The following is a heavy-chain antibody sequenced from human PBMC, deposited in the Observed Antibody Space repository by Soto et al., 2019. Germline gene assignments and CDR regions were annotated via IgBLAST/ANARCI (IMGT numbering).Heavy chain of an antibody. CDR1: GGSISSSSYY. J-gene: IGHJ4*02. CDR2: IYYSGST. Sequence: SETLSLTCTVSGGSISSSSYYWGWIRQPPGKGLEWIGSIYYSGSTYYNPSLKSRVTISVDTSKNQFSLKLSSVTAADTAVYYCASTTSGIAAAGKNFDYWGQGTLVTVSS. CDR3: ASTTSGIAAAGKNFDY. D-gene: IGHD6-13*01. V-gene: IGHV4-39*01.